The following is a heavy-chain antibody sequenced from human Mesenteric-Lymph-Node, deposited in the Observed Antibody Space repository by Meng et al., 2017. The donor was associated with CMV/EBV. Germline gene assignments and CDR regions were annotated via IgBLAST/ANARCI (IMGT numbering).Heavy chain of an antibody. V-gene: IGHV3-30*02. D-gene: IGHD2-2*02. CDR1: GFTFSSYG. Sequence: SCAASGFTFSSYGMHWVRQAPGKGLEWVAFIRYDGTNKYYVDSVKGRFTISRDNAKNSLYLQMNSLRAEDTAVYYCARVTVVPAAIYYYYYYGMDVWGQGTTVTVSS. CDR3: ARVTVVPAAIYYYYYYGMDV. CDR2: IRYDGTNK. J-gene: IGHJ6*02.